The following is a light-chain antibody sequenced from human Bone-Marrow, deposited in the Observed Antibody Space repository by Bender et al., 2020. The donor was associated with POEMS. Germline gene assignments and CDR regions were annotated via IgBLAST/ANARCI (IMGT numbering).Light chain of an antibody. CDR2: INN. J-gene: IGLJ2*01. CDR1: SSNIGTNP. Sequence: QSVLTQPPSASGTPGQRVTISCSGSSSNIGTNPVNWYQQLPGTAPKLLIYINNQRPSGVPDRFSGSKSGTSASLAISGLQSEDEADYYCASYTNPNSLVFGGGTKVTVL. CDR3: ASYTNPNSLV. V-gene: IGLV1-44*01.